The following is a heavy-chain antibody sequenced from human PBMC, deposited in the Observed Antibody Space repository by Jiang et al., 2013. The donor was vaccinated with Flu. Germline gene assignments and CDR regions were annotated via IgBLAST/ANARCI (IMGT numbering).Heavy chain of an antibody. CDR1: GGSISSSSYY. Sequence: GSGLVKPSETLSLTCTVSGGSISSSSYYWGWIRQPPGKGLEWIGSIYYSGSTYYNPSLKSRVTISVDTSKNQFSLKLSSVTAADTAVYYCAGTYYYDSSGYYDYWGQGTLVTVSS. J-gene: IGHJ4*02. CDR2: IYYSGST. D-gene: IGHD3-22*01. V-gene: IGHV4-39*01. CDR3: AGTYYYDSSGYYDY.